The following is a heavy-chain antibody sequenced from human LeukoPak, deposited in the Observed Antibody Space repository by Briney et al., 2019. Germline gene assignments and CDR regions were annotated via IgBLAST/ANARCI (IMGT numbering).Heavy chain of an antibody. J-gene: IGHJ6*03. CDR1: GGSISSSSYY. V-gene: IGHV4-39*07. CDR2: IYYSGST. CDR3: ARDPATSRSYMDV. D-gene: IGHD2-2*01. Sequence: SETLSLTCTVSGGSISSSSYYWGWIRQPPGKGLEWIGSIYYSGSTYYNPSLKSRVTISVDTSKNQFSLKLSSVTAADTAVYYCARDPATSRSYMDVWGEGTTVTVSS.